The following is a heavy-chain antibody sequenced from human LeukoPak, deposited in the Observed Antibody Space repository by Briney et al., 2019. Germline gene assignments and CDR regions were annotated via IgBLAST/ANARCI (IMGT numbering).Heavy chain of an antibody. CDR3: ARELGGDTSSYWYFDL. J-gene: IGHJ2*01. CDR2: IIWNAATT. V-gene: IGHV3-20*04. CDR1: GFTFDDYG. D-gene: IGHD2-21*02. Sequence: GGSLRLSCAASGFTFDDYGMSWVRQAPGKVLEWVSSIIWNAATTGYADSVEGRFTVPRDNAKNILYLQMNSLKAEDTALYYCARELGGDTSSYWYFDLWGRGTLVTVSS.